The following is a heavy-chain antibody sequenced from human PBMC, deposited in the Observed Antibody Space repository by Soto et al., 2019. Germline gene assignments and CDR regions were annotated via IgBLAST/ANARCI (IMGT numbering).Heavy chain of an antibody. D-gene: IGHD3-16*01. J-gene: IGHJ6*02. CDR1: GYIFVNYG. Sequence: QVQLVQSGDEVKKPGASVKVSCKASGYIFVNYGIAWVRQAPGQGLEWMGWISPYNGNTHYATKVQGRLTMTTDTSTSTAYMDLGSLTSDDTAVYYWAMVDNYVTPPPQDVWGQGTTVTVSS. V-gene: IGHV1-18*01. CDR3: AMVDNYVTPPPQDV. CDR2: ISPYNGNT.